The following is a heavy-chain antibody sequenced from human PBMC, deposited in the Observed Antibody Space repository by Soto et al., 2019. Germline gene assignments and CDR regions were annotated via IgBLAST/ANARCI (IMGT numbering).Heavy chain of an antibody. CDR1: GFTFRGDA. V-gene: IGHV3-23*01. CDR2: ISGSGEMT. CDR3: ARSEMTYNWND. Sequence: EVQLLESGGDLVQPGGSLRLACAASGFTFRGDAMSWVRQAPGKGLEWVSSISGSGEMTHYAESVKGRFTISRDNSKHTLSLQMESLRAEDTALYYCARSEMTYNWNDWGQGTLVTVSS. J-gene: IGHJ4*02. D-gene: IGHD1-1*01.